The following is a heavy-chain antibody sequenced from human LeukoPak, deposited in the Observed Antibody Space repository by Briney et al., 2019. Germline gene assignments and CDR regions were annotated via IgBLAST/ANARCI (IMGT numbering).Heavy chain of an antibody. CDR3: ARGAIVVVVAANPFFDY. D-gene: IGHD2-15*01. Sequence: PSETLSLTCTVSGGSISSSSYYWGWIRQPPGKGLEWIGSIYYSGSTYYNPSLKSRVTISVDTSKNQFSLKLSSVTAADTAVYYCARGAIVVVVAANPFFDYWGQGTLVTVSS. CDR1: GGSISSSSYY. V-gene: IGHV4-39*07. CDR2: IYYSGST. J-gene: IGHJ4*02.